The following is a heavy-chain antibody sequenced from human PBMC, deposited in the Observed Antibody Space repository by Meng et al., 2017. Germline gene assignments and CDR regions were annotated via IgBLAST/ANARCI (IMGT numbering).Heavy chain of an antibody. D-gene: IGHD1-26*01. Sequence: QGQMGAPGAEVKKPGASVKGSCKASGGTFSSYAISWVRQAPGQGLEWMGGIIPIFGTANYAQKFQGRVTITADKSTSTAYMELSSLRSEDTAVYYCARDGVGATEGYFDYWGQGTLVTVSS. CDR1: GGTFSSYA. J-gene: IGHJ4*02. CDR2: IIPIFGTA. V-gene: IGHV1-69*06. CDR3: ARDGVGATEGYFDY.